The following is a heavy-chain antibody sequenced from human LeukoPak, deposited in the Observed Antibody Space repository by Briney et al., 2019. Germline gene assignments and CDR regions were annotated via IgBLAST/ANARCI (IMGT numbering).Heavy chain of an antibody. CDR1: GYSFTSYD. CDR2: MNPNSGNT. V-gene: IGHV1-8*01. J-gene: IGHJ4*02. Sequence: ASVKVSCKASGYSFTSYDLNWVRQATGQGLEWMGWMNPNSGNTGYAQKFQGGVTMTRNTSISTAYTELSGLRSEDTAVYYCARAAHWTTILAYWGQGALVTVSS. D-gene: IGHD3/OR15-3a*01. CDR3: ARAAHWTTILAY.